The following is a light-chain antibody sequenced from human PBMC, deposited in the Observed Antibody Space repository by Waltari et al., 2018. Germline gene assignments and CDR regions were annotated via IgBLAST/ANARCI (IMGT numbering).Light chain of an antibody. J-gene: IGLJ2*01. CDR3: QSYDSSLSRTV. V-gene: IGLV1-40*01. CDR2: GNN. CDR1: SPNIGAAYA. Sequence: QSVLTQPPSVSGAPGQRVTISCPGSSPNIGAAYAVHRYRQLPPAAPKLLIYGNNIRSSGVPDRISGSRSGTSASLAITGLQAEDEGDYYCQSYDSSLSRTVFGGGTKLTVL.